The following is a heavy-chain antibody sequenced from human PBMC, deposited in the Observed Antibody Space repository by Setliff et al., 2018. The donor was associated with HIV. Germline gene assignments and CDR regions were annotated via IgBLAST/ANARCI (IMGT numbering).Heavy chain of an antibody. D-gene: IGHD3-16*01. Sequence: SETLSLTCTVSGGSISSGSYYWSWIRQPAGKGLEWIGRIWTSGSTNYNPSLKSRVTISVDTSKNQFSLKLSSVTAADTAIYYCARDQALGERFFDYWGQGIPVTVSS. CDR3: ARDQALGERFFDY. J-gene: IGHJ4*02. CDR2: IWTSGST. V-gene: IGHV4-61*02. CDR1: GGSISSGSYY.